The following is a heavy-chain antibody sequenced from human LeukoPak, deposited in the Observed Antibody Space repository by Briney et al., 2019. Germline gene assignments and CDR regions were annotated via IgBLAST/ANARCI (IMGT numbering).Heavy chain of an antibody. J-gene: IGHJ3*02. V-gene: IGHV4-39*01. CDR3: ASRRWLQSSDPDAFDI. Sequence: PSETLSLTCTVSGGSISSSSYYWGWIRQPPGKGLEWIGSIYYSGSTYYNPSLKSRVTISVDTSKNQFSLKLSSVTAADTAVYYCASRRWLQSSDPDAFDIWGQGTMVTVSS. CDR2: IYYSGST. CDR1: GGSISSSSYY. D-gene: IGHD5-24*01.